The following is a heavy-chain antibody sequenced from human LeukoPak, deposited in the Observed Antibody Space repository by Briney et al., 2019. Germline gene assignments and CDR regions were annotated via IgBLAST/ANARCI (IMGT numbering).Heavy chain of an antibody. D-gene: IGHD1-26*01. CDR3: ASQYSGSPSDY. CDR2: INHSGST. V-gene: IGHV4-34*01. CDR1: GGSFSGYY. J-gene: IGHJ4*02. Sequence: SETLSLTCAVYGGSFSGYYWSWIRQPPGKGLEWIGEINHSGSTNYNPSLKSRVTISVDTSKNQFSVKLNSVTAADTAVYYCASQYSGSPSDYWGQGTLVTVSS.